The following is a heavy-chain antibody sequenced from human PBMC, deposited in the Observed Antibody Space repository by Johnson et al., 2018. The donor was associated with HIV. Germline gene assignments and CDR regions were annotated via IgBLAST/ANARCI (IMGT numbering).Heavy chain of an antibody. D-gene: IGHD6-19*01. J-gene: IGHJ3*02. Sequence: QVQLVESGGGLVQPGGSLRLSCAASGFTFSSYWMSWVRQAPGKGLECVAVISYDGSNKYYADSVKGRFTISRDNSKNTLYLQMNSLRADDTAVYYCASGEYSSGLTDAFDIWGQGTMVTVSS. CDR2: ISYDGSNK. V-gene: IGHV3-30-3*01. CDR3: ASGEYSSGLTDAFDI. CDR1: GFTFSSYW.